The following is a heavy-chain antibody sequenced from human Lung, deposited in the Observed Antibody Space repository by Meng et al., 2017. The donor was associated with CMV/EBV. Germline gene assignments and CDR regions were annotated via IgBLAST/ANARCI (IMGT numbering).Heavy chain of an antibody. J-gene: IGHJ4*02. D-gene: IGHD2-2*01. CDR3: ARDFVVLPAATYFDY. CDR2: ISPNSGGT. CDR1: GYSFTAYY. V-gene: IGHV1-2*02. Sequence: SVKVSCXASGYSFTAYYIHWVRQAPGQGLEWMGWISPNSGGTNYAQRFQGRVTLTRDTSISTVYMELRRLTSDDTAVYFCARDFVVLPAATYFDYWGQGTLVTFSS.